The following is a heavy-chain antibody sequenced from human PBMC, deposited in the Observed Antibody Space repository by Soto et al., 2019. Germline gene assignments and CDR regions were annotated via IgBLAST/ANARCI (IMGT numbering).Heavy chain of an antibody. Sequence: GGSLRLSCAASGFTFSSYAMHWVRQAPGKGLEWVSVIYSGGSTYYAESAKGRFTISRDNSKNTLYLQMNSLRAEDTAVYYCARGLWSMTDYWGQGTLVTVSS. V-gene: IGHV3-53*01. D-gene: IGHD2-21*01. CDR2: IYSGGST. J-gene: IGHJ4*02. CDR3: ARGLWSMTDY. CDR1: GFTFSSYA.